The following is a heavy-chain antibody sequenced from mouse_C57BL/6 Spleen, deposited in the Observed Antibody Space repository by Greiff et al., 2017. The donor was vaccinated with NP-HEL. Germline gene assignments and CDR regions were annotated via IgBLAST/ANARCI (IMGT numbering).Heavy chain of an antibody. Sequence: EVKLQQSGPELVKPGASVKISCKASGYTFTDYYMNWVKQSHGKSLEWIGDINPNNGGTSYNQKFKGKATLTVDKSSSTAYMELRSLTSEDSAVYYCARGTTVRYFDVWGTGTTVTVSS. D-gene: IGHD1-1*01. V-gene: IGHV1-26*01. J-gene: IGHJ1*03. CDR3: ARGTTVRYFDV. CDR1: GYTFTDYY. CDR2: INPNNGGT.